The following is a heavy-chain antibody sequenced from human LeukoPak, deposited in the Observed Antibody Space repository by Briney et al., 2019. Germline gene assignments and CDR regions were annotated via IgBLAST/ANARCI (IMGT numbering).Heavy chain of an antibody. V-gene: IGHV4-31*03. Sequence: PSETLSLTCTVSGGSISSGGYYWSWIRQHPGKGLEWIGYIYYSGSTYYNPSPKSRVTISVDTSKNQFSLKLSSVTAADTAVYYCARYDYGGGYDAFDIWGQGTMVTVSS. CDR1: GGSISSGGYY. CDR3: ARYDYGGGYDAFDI. J-gene: IGHJ3*02. CDR2: IYYSGST. D-gene: IGHD4-23*01.